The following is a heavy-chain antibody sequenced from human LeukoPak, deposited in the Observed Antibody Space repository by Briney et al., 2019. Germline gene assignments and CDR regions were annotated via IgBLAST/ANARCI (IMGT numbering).Heavy chain of an antibody. Sequence: SETLSLTCAVYGGSFSGYYWSWIRQPPGKGLEWIGEMNHSGSTNYNPSLKSRFTISVDTSKNQFSLKLSSVTAADTAVFYCARGLGGSGKQGIMDYWGQGTLVTVSS. CDR2: MNHSGST. J-gene: IGHJ4*02. CDR3: ARGLGGSGKQGIMDY. D-gene: IGHD3-10*01. CDR1: GGSFSGYY. V-gene: IGHV4-34*01.